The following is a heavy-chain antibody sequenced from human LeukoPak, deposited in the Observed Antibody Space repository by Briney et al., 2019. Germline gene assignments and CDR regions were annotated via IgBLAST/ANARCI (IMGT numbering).Heavy chain of an antibody. J-gene: IGHJ5*01. V-gene: IGHV4-59*01. Sequence: SETLSLTCTVSGGSISNFYWTWIRQSPGKGLEWIGYISYSGTTKYSPSLKSRVTMSLDTSKNQFSLKLNSVTAADTAVYYCARNHGGWFDSWGQGTLVTVSS. CDR1: GGSISNFY. CDR2: ISYSGTT. CDR3: ARNHGGWFDS. D-gene: IGHD4-23*01.